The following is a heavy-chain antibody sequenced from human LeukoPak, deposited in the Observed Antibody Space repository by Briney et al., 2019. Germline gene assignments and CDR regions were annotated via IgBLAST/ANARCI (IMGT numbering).Heavy chain of an antibody. D-gene: IGHD2/OR15-2a*01. CDR1: GFSFSDYY. CDR2: IRSDGSDT. CDR3: ARDWFHAIDY. J-gene: IGHJ4*02. V-gene: IGHV3-74*01. Sequence: PGGSLRLSCAASGFSFSDYYMGWIRQAPGKGLEWVSRIRSDGSDTRYAESVKGRFTISRDNAKNTLYLQMNSLRAEDTAVYYCARDWFHAIDYWGQGTLVTVSS.